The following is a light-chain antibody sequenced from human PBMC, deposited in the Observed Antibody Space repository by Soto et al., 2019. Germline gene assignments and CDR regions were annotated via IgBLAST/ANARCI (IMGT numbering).Light chain of an antibody. J-gene: IGLJ1*01. V-gene: IGLV1-40*01. CDR1: SANIGGGFD. Sequence: QSVLTQSPSVSGAPGQRVTISCTGSSANIGGGFDVHWYQQLPGAAPKLLIYGHTNRPSGVPDRFSGSKSGTSASLAITGLQAEDEADYYCQSYDGGLSGYVFGTGTKLTVL. CDR2: GHT. CDR3: QSYDGGLSGYV.